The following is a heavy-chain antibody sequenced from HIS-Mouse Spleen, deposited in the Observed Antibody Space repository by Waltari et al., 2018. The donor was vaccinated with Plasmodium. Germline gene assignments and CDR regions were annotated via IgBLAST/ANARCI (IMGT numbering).Heavy chain of an antibody. CDR3: ARDRITGTSYFDY. Sequence: QLQLQESGPGLVKPSETLSLTCTVPGGSISSSSYYWGWIRQPPGKGLEWIGSIYYSGRNYYNPALKRRVTISVDTSKNQFSLKLSSVTAADTAVYYCARDRITGTSYFDYWGQGTLVTVSS. CDR2: IYYSGRN. D-gene: IGHD1-7*01. CDR1: GGSISSSSYY. J-gene: IGHJ4*02. V-gene: IGHV4-39*07.